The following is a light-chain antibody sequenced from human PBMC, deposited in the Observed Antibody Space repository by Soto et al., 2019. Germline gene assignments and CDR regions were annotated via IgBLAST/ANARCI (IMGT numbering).Light chain of an antibody. CDR2: SNN. Sequence: QSVLTQPPSASGTPGQRVTISCSGSSPNIGSNTVNWYQQLPGTAPKLLIYSNNQRPSGVPDRFSGSKSGTSASLAISGLQSEDEADYYCAAWDDSLNGSVVFGGGTKVTVL. V-gene: IGLV1-44*01. J-gene: IGLJ2*01. CDR3: AAWDDSLNGSVV. CDR1: SPNIGSNT.